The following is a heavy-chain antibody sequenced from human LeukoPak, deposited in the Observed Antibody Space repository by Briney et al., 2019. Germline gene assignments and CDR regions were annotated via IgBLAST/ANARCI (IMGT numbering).Heavy chain of an antibody. CDR2: ISYDGSNK. V-gene: IGHV3-30-3*01. CDR1: GFTFSSYA. CDR3: ARLDPLVVPAAIQGSYYYYGMDV. D-gene: IGHD2-2*02. J-gene: IGHJ6*02. Sequence: GGSLRLSCAASGFTFSSYAMHWVRQAPGKGLEWVAVISYDGSNKYYADFVKGRFTISRDNSKNTLYLQMNSLRAEDTAVYYCARLDPLVVPAAIQGSYYYYGMDVWGQGTTVTVSS.